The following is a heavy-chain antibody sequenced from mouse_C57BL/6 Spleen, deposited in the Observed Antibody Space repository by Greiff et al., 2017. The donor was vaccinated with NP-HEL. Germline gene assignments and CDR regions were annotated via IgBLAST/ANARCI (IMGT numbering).Heavy chain of an antibody. CDR1: GFTFSDYG. CDR3: ARDYYGSSHYFDY. V-gene: IGHV5-17*01. D-gene: IGHD1-1*01. J-gene: IGHJ2*01. CDR2: ISSGSSTI. Sequence: DVMLVESGGGLVKPGGSLKLSCAASGFTFSDYGMHWVRQAPEKGLEWVAYISSGSSTIYYADTVKGRFTISRDNAKNTLFLQMTRLRSEDTAMYYCARDYYGSSHYFDYWGKGTTLTVSS.